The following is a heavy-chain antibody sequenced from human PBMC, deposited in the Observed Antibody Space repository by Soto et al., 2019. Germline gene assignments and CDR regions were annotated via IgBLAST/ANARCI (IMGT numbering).Heavy chain of an antibody. CDR1: GFTFSSYG. Sequence: QVQLVESVGGVVQPGRSLRLSCAASGFTFSSYGMHWVRQAPGKGLEWVAVIWYDGSNKYYADSVKGRFTISRDNSKNTLYLQMNSLRAEDTAVYYCARDLIGYCSSTSCYPGYWGQGTLVTVSS. CDR3: ARDLIGYCSSTSCYPGY. D-gene: IGHD2-2*03. J-gene: IGHJ4*02. V-gene: IGHV3-33*01. CDR2: IWYDGSNK.